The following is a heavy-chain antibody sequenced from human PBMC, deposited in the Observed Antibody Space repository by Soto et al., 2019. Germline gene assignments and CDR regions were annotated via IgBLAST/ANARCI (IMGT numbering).Heavy chain of an antibody. CDR1: GVSISSYY. J-gene: IGHJ6*03. CDR2: IYFSGST. CDR3: AGLLPGFDILTGFYYYYYLDV. V-gene: IGHV4-59*08. D-gene: IGHD3-9*01. Sequence: PSETLSLTCTVSGVSISSYYWSWVRQPPGKGLEWIGYIYFSGSTNYSPSLKRRVTISVDTAEDRFSLELTSVAAADTAVYYCAGLLPGFDILTGFYYYYYLDVWGKGTTVTVSS.